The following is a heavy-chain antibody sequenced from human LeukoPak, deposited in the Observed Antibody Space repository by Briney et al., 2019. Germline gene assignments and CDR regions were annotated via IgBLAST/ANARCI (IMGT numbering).Heavy chain of an antibody. J-gene: IGHJ6*02. D-gene: IGHD4-17*01. V-gene: IGHV3-43*02. Sequence: GGSLRLSCAASGFTFDDYAMPWVRQAPGKGVEWVSLISGDGGSTYYADSVKGRFTISRDNSKNSLYLQMNSLRTEDTALYYCAKVHDYGDYVFYGMDVWGQGTTVTVSS. CDR2: ISGDGGST. CDR3: AKVHDYGDYVFYGMDV. CDR1: GFTFDDYA.